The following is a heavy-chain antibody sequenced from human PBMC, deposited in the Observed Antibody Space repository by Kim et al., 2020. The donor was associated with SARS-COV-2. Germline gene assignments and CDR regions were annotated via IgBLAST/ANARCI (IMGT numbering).Heavy chain of an antibody. Sequence: GGSLRLSCAASGFTVSSNYMSWVRQAPGKGLEWVSVIYSGGSTYYADSVKGRFTISRDNSKNTLYLQMNSLRAEDTAVYYCARDNGSSWYWSGALDYWGQGTLVTVSS. D-gene: IGHD6-13*01. V-gene: IGHV3-53*01. CDR2: IYSGGST. CDR3: ARDNGSSWYWSGALDY. J-gene: IGHJ4*02. CDR1: GFTVSSNY.